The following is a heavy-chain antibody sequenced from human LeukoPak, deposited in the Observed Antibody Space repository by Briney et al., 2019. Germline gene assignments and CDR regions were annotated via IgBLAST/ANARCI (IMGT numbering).Heavy chain of an antibody. Sequence: ASVKVSCKASGYTFTSYDINWVRQATGQGLEWMGWMNPNSGNTGYAQKFQGRVTMTRNTSISTAYMELSSLRSEDTAVYYCARGPDPGTIVVPAAYYYYYMDVWGKGTTVTVSS. CDR1: GYTFTSYD. CDR2: MNPNSGNT. V-gene: IGHV1-8*01. J-gene: IGHJ6*03. CDR3: ARGPDPGTIVVPAAYYYYYMDV. D-gene: IGHD2-2*01.